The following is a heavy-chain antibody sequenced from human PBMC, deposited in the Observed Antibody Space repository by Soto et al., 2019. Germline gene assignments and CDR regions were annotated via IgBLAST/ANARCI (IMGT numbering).Heavy chain of an antibody. CDR1: GGSISSGDYY. CDR3: AIKARDGYNRAVDY. D-gene: IGHD5-12*01. CDR2: IYYSGST. Sequence: SETLSLTCTVSGGSISSGDYYWSWILQPPGKGLEWIGYIYYSGSTYYNPSLKSRVTISVDTSKNQFSLKLSSVTAADTAVYYWAIKARDGYNRAVDYWCQGTRVTVSS. V-gene: IGHV4-30-4*01. J-gene: IGHJ4*02.